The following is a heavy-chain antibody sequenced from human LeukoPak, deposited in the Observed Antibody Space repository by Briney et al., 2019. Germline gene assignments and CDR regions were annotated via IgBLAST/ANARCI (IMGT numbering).Heavy chain of an antibody. CDR1: GLTSRSFG. V-gene: IGHV3-64D*06. D-gene: IGHD3-10*01. CDR2: IATNGGSI. Sequence: GGSLRLSCSASGLTSRSFGMHWVRHAPGKGLEYVSSIATNGGSIVYADTVRCRFTISRDNSKNALYLQMSSLRPEDTAVYFCVKASEYYDYWGQGTLVTVSS. CDR3: VKASEYYDY. J-gene: IGHJ4*02.